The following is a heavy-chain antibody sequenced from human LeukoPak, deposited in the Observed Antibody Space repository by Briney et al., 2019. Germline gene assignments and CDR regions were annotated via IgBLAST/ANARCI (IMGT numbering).Heavy chain of an antibody. CDR2: IYYSGST. CDR1: GGSISSSSYY. D-gene: IGHD2-2*01. CDR3: ARECRDCLSTTCYGPRCPNLLYYFDY. V-gene: IGHV4-61*01. Sequence: PSETLSLTCTVSGGSISSSSYYWSWIRQPPGKGLEWIGYIYYSGSTNYNPSLKSRVTISVDTSKNQFSLKLSSVTAADTAVYYCARECRDCLSTTCYGPRCPNLLYYFDYWGQGTLVTVSS. J-gene: IGHJ4*02.